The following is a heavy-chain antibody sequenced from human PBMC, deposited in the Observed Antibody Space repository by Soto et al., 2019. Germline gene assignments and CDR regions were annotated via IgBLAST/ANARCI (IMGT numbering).Heavy chain of an antibody. CDR1: GFTFSSYA. Sequence: GGYLRLSCAASGFTFSSYAMHWVRQAPGKGLEWVAVISYDGSNKYYADSVKGRFTISRDNSKNTLYLQMNSLRAEDTAVYYCARDYSEAYSSSSYFDYWGQGTLVTVSS. D-gene: IGHD6-6*01. V-gene: IGHV3-30-3*01. J-gene: IGHJ4*02. CDR3: ARDYSEAYSSSSYFDY. CDR2: ISYDGSNK.